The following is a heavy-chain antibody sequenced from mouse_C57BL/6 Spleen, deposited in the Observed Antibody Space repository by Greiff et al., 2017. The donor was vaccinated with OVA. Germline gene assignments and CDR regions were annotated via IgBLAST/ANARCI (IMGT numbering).Heavy chain of an antibody. J-gene: IGHJ1*03. CDR3: ARLGHYYSNYGGYFDV. CDR2: INPTSGTT. V-gene: IGHV1-39*01. Sequence: EVQLQQSGPELVKPGASVKISCKASGYSFTDYNMNWVKQSNGKSLEWIGVINPTSGTTSYNQKFKGKATLTVYQSSSTAYMQLNSLTSDDSAVYYCARLGHYYSNYGGYFDVWGTGTTVTVSS. D-gene: IGHD2-5*01. CDR1: GYSFTDYN.